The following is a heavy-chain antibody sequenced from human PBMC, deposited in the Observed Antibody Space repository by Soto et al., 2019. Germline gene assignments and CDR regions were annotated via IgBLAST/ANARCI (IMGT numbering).Heavy chain of an antibody. CDR1: GCTFSSYA. D-gene: IGHD5-12*01. V-gene: IGHV1-69*04. J-gene: IGHJ4*02. Sequence: GASVKVSCKASGCTFSSYAISWVRQAPGQGLEWMGSIIPILGTANYAQKFQGRVTITADKSTSTAYMELSSLRSADTAVYYCARDHPQYSGVVIWGQGTLVTVSS. CDR2: IIPILGTA. CDR3: ARDHPQYSGVVI.